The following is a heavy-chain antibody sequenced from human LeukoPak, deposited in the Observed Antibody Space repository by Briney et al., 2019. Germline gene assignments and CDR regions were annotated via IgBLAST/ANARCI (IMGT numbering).Heavy chain of an antibody. V-gene: IGHV4-59*01. CDR1: DGSISPYY. J-gene: IGHJ4*02. CDR2: IYYRGST. Sequence: SETLSLTCTVSDGSISPYYWSWIRQPPGKGLEWIGYIYYRGSTNYNPSLKSRVTISVDTSKNQFFLKLSSVTAADTAVYYCARKGVGAAWGQGTLATVSS. D-gene: IGHD1-26*01. CDR3: ARKGVGAA.